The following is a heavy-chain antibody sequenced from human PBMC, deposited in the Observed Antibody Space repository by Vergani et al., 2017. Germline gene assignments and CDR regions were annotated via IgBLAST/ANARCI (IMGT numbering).Heavy chain of an antibody. J-gene: IGHJ6*03. CDR3: ARETVVTSWDGYRFHYMDV. Sequence: QVQMQESGPGLVKTSETLSLTCSASGAPISYWCWSWLRQPAGKGLEWIGRLCPSGSTNYKPSLKSRVTMSVDTSKTQISLRLTSVTAEDTAVYYCARETVVTSWDGYRFHYMDVWGKGTTVTVSS. D-gene: IGHD3-16*02. CDR1: GAPISYWC. V-gene: IGHV4-4*07. CDR2: LCPSGST.